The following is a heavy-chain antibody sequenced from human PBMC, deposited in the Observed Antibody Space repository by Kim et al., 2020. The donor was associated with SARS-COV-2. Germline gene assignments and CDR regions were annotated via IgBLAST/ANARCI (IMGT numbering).Heavy chain of an antibody. J-gene: IGHJ4*02. V-gene: IGHV1-2*02. D-gene: IGHD2-2*01. CDR3: ARRSEVDIGLNQ. CDR2: VSPKSGGT. Sequence: ASVKVSCKASGYSFTDNYIYWVRQAPGQGLEWMGWVSPKSGGTNYVQKFQGRVTMTSDTSISTAYMDLGGLTSDDKDVYYCARRSEVDIGLNQWCQGTQVTAS. CDR1: GYSFTDNY.